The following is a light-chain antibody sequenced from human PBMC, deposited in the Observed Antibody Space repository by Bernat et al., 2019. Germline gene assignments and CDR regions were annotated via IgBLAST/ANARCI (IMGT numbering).Light chain of an antibody. CDR1: TSNVGAGYD. CDR2: DNN. Sequence: QSVLTQPPSVSGAPGQRVTISCTGNTSNVGAGYDVHWYQQLPGTAPRLLIYDNNNRPSGVPDRFSGSKSGTSASLAISGLQSEDEADYYCAAWDDSLNVVVFGGGTKLTVL. V-gene: IGLV1-40*01. J-gene: IGLJ2*01. CDR3: AAWDDSLNVVV.